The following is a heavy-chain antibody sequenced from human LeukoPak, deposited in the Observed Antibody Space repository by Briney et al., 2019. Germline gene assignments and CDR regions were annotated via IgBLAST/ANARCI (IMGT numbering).Heavy chain of an antibody. J-gene: IGHJ3*02. CDR2: IYNSGGT. CDR3: ARAGSGYSFDI. V-gene: IGHV4-59*01. Sequence: SETLSLTCTVSDDSISSYYWSWIRQPPGKGLEWIGYIYNSGGTNYNPSLKSRVTISVDTSKNQLSLKLSSVTAADTAVYYCARAGSGYSFDIWGQGTMVTVSS. CDR1: DDSISSYY. D-gene: IGHD3-22*01.